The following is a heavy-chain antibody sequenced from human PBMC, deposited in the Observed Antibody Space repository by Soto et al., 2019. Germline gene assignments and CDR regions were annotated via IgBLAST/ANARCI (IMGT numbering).Heavy chain of an antibody. CDR2: IYPGDSDT. J-gene: IGHJ3*02. Sequence: GESLKISCKGSAYSFTSYWIGWVRQMPGKGLEWMGIIYPGDSDTRYSPSFQGQVTISADKSISTAYLQWSSLKASDTAMYYCARQRWLQFSAFDIWGQGTMVTVSS. D-gene: IGHD5-12*01. V-gene: IGHV5-51*01. CDR3: ARQRWLQFSAFDI. CDR1: AYSFTSYW.